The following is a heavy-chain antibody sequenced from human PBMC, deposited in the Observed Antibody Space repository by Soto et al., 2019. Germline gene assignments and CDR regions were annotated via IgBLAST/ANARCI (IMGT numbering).Heavy chain of an antibody. CDR3: AVTLITGNTFFDY. V-gene: IGHV1-69*01. Sequence: QVQLVQSGPEVKKPGSSVRVSCKASGGTFSNYAINWLRQAPGQGLEWMGWIIPTFGTPNYAQNFQDRVTITADESTSTSYMELKSLRSEDTAVFYRAVTLITGNTFFDYWGQGALVTVSS. J-gene: IGHJ4*02. CDR1: GGTFSNYA. CDR2: IIPTFGTP. D-gene: IGHD1-7*01.